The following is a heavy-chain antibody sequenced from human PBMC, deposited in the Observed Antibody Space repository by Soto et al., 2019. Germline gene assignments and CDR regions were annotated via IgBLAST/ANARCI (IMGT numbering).Heavy chain of an antibody. J-gene: IGHJ4*02. CDR2: ISSSSSTI. CDR1: GFTFSSYS. Sequence: GSLRLSCAASGFTFSSYSMNWVRQAPGKGLEWVSYISSSSSTIHYADSVKGRFTISRDNAKNSLYLQMNSLRDEDTAVYYCAGSSSWYFPLDYWGQGTLVTVSS. CDR3: AGSSSWYFPLDY. V-gene: IGHV3-48*02. D-gene: IGHD6-13*01.